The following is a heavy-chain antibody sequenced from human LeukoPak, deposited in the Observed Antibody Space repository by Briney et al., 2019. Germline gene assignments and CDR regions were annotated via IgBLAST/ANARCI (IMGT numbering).Heavy chain of an antibody. CDR1: GGTFSSYA. Sequence: ASVKVSCKASGGTFSSYAISWVRQAPGQGLEWMGWINAGNGNTKYSQKFQGRVTITRDTSASTAYMELSSLRSEDTAVYYCARPQAVAGFDYWGQGTLVTVSS. CDR3: ARPQAVAGFDY. D-gene: IGHD6-19*01. J-gene: IGHJ4*02. CDR2: INAGNGNT. V-gene: IGHV1-3*01.